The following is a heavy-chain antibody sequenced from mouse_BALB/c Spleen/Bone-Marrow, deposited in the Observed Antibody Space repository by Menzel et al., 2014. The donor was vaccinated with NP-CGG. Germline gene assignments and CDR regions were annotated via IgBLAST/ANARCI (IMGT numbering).Heavy chain of an antibody. CDR1: GFTFNTYA. CDR2: IRSKSNNYAT. V-gene: IGHV10-1*02. Sequence: EALLAESGGGLVQPKGSLKLSCAASGFTFNTYAMNWVRQAPGKGLEWVARIRSKSNNYATYYADSVKDRFTISRDDSQSMLYLQMNNLKTEDAAMYYCVRHRGDYWGQGTTLTVSS. D-gene: IGHD2-14*01. J-gene: IGHJ2*01. CDR3: VRHRGDY.